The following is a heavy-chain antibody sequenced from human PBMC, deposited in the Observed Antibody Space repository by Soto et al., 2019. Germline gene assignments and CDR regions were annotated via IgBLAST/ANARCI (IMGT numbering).Heavy chain of an antibody. J-gene: IGHJ4*02. V-gene: IGHV3-48*02. Sequence: EVRLVESGGGLVQPGGSLRLSCAASGFTFSNYGLNWVRQAPGKGLAWVSYISSSGSTIQYADSVKGRFTISRDNAKNSLYLQMNSLRDEDTAVYYCARGGAARPDYWGQGTLVTVSS. CDR1: GFTFSNYG. CDR2: ISSSGSTI. CDR3: ARGGAARPDY. D-gene: IGHD6-6*01.